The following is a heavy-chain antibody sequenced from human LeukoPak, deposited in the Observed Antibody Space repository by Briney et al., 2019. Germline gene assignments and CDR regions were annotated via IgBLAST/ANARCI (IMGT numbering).Heavy chain of an antibody. D-gene: IGHD3-10*02. CDR3: AELGITMIGGV. Sequence: GGSLRLSCAASGFTFSSYSMNWVRQAPGKGLEWVSSISSSSSYIYYADSVKGRFTISRDNAENSLYLQMNSLRAEDTAVYYCAELGITMIGGVWGKGTTVTISS. CDR1: GFTFSSYS. V-gene: IGHV3-21*01. J-gene: IGHJ6*04. CDR2: ISSSSSYI.